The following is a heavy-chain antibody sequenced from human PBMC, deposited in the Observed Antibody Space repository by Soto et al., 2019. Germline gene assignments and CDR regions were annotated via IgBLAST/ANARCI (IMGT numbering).Heavy chain of an antibody. Sequence: VQLVESGGGVVQPGRSLRLSWAASGFTFSDYAMHWVRQAPGEGLEWVAVVSHDGRNTHYADSVKGRFTISRDSSKNTVARELTSLRAEDTAVYYCAKGGRQWLVTSDFNFWGQGALVTVSS. D-gene: IGHD6-19*01. CDR3: AKGGRQWLVTSDFNF. V-gene: IGHV3-30*18. CDR2: VSHDGRNT. J-gene: IGHJ4*02. CDR1: GFTFSDYA.